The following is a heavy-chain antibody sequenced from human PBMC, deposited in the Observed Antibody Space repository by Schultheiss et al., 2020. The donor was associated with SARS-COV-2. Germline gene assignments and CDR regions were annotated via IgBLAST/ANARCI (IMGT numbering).Heavy chain of an antibody. V-gene: IGHV3-30*07. Sequence: GGSLRLSCAASGFTFSSYAMHWVRQAPGKGLECVAVISYDGSNKYYADSVKGRFTISRDNAKNSLYLQMNSLRAEDTAVYYCARGGHYYYDTSGYYYRPSDYWGQGTLVTVSS. CDR2: ISYDGSNK. D-gene: IGHD3-22*01. CDR1: GFTFSSYA. CDR3: ARGGHYYYDTSGYYYRPSDY. J-gene: IGHJ4*02.